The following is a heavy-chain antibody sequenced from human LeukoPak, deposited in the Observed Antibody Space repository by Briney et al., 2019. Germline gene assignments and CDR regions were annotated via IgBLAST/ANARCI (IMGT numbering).Heavy chain of an antibody. Sequence: PSETLSLTCTVSGGSISSSSYYWGWIRQPPGKGLEWIGSIYYSGSTYYNPSLKSRVTISVDTSKNQFSLKLSSVTAADTAVYYCARGPFISPKYYDFWSGYYWGGPYYFDYWGQGTLVTVSS. CDR3: ARGPFISPKYYDFWSGYYWGGPYYFDY. CDR2: IYYSGST. J-gene: IGHJ4*02. CDR1: GGSISSSSYY. V-gene: IGHV4-39*01. D-gene: IGHD3-3*01.